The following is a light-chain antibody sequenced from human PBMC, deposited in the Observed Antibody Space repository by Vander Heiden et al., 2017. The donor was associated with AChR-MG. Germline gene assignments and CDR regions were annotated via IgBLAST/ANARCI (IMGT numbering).Light chain of an antibody. V-gene: IGLV3-25*03. Sequence: YDLTQPPPVSVSPGQTARITCSGDAVPKQYAYWYQQKPGQAPVLVIYKDSERPSGIPERFSGSSSGNTVTLTISGVQAEDEADYYCQSADSSGTSWVFGGGTKLTVL. CDR3: QSADSSGTSWV. J-gene: IGLJ3*02. CDR1: AVPKQY. CDR2: KDS.